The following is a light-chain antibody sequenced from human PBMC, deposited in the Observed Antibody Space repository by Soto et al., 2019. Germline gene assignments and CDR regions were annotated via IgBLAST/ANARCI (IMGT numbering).Light chain of an antibody. CDR3: QQYDTLPRT. V-gene: IGKV3-20*01. Sequence: EVLLTQSPGTLSLSPGERATLSCRASQSVSSNYLAWYQQKSGQAPRLLIYGASNRATGIPDRVSGSGSWTTFTLTIRRLEPEDFAVYYCQQYDTLPRTFGQGTKVEFK. J-gene: IGKJ1*01. CDR2: GAS. CDR1: QSVSSNY.